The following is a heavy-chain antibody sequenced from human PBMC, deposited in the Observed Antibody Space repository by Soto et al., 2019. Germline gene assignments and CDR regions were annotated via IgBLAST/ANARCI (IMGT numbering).Heavy chain of an antibody. CDR3: AREEHSLSGCFDP. D-gene: IGHD2-15*01. Sequence: GGSLRLSCAASGFTFSSYGMHCVRHAPGKGLEWVAVIWYDVSNKYYADSVKGRFTISRDNSKNTLYLQMNSLRAEDTAVYYCAREEHSLSGCFDPWGQGTMVTVSS. CDR2: IWYDVSNK. CDR1: GFTFSSYG. V-gene: IGHV3-33*01. J-gene: IGHJ5*02.